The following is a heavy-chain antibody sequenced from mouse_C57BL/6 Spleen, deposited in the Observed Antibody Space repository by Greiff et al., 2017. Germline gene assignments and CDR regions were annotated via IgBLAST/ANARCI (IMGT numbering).Heavy chain of an antibody. CDR1: GYTFTDYY. Sequence: QVQLQQSGPELVKPGASVKISCKASGYTFTDYYINWVKQRPGPGLEWIGWLFPGSGSPYYNEKFKGKATLTVDNSSSTAYMLLSSLTSEDSAVYFGARGGYGNYPYFDYGGQGTTLTVSS. CDR3: ARGGYGNYPYFDY. J-gene: IGHJ2*01. D-gene: IGHD2-1*01. V-gene: IGHV1-75*01. CDR2: LFPGSGSP.